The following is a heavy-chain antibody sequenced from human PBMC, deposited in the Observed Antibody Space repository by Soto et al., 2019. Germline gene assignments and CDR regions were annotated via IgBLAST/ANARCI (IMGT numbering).Heavy chain of an antibody. J-gene: IGHJ4*02. CDR1: GYSFTSYW. D-gene: IGHD5-18*01. CDR3: ARQGKYNYGSSDY. Sequence: GESLKISCKGSGYSFTSYWIGWVRQMPGKGLEWMGIIYPDDSDTRYSPSFQGQVIMSADKSITTAYLQWSSLKASDTAMYYCARQGKYNYGSSDYWGQGTLVTVSS. V-gene: IGHV5-51*01. CDR2: IYPDDSDT.